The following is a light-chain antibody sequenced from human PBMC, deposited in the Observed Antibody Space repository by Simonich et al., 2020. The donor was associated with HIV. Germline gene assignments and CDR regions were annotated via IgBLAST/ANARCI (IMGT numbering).Light chain of an antibody. CDR2: EDN. V-gene: IGLV6-57*01. J-gene: IGLJ3*02. CDR3: QSYDSSNHGV. Sequence: NFMLTQPHSVSESPGKTVTISCTRSSGSIASNYVQGYQQRPGSSPTTVISEDNQRPSGVPDRFSGSIDSSSNSASLTISGLKTEDEADYYCQSYDSSNHGVFGGGTKLTVL. CDR1: SGSIASNY.